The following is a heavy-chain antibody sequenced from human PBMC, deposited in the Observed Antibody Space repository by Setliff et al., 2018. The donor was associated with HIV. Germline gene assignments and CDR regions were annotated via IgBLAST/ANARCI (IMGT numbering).Heavy chain of an antibody. J-gene: IGHJ1*01. CDR3: ARADPLGEQVWSLQFFQL. D-gene: IGHD3-10*01. CDR1: GFPFSDYW. V-gene: IGHV3-74*01. Sequence: GGSLRLSCVASGFPFSDYWMHWVRQTPGKGLVWVSRINSDGSVTNYADSVKGRFTISRDNAKSTVYLQMDSLRDEDTAVYYCARADPLGEQVWSLQFFQLWGQGTLVTVSS. CDR2: INSDGSVT.